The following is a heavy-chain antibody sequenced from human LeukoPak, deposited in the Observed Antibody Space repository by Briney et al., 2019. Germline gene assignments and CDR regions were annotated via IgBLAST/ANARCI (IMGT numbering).Heavy chain of an antibody. V-gene: IGHV3-30*18. CDR2: ISYDGSNK. CDR3: AKASYSSSWYGYYYGMDV. Sequence: PGGSLRLSCAASGFTFSSYGMHWVRQAPGKGLEWVAVISYDGSNKYYADSVKGRFTISRDNSKNTLYLQMSSLRAEDTAVYYCAKASYSSSWYGYYYGMDVWGQGTTVTVSS. CDR1: GFTFSSYG. J-gene: IGHJ6*02. D-gene: IGHD6-13*01.